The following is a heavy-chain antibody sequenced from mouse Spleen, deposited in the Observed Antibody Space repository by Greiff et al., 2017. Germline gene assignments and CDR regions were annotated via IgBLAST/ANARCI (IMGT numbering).Heavy chain of an antibody. J-gene: IGHJ4*01. CDR3: ANWDLYYYAMDY. CDR2: IHPNSGST. Sequence: VKLQQPGAELVKPGASVKLSCKASGYTFTSYWMHWVKQRPGQGLEWIGMIHPNSGSTNYNEKFKSKATLTVDKSSSTAYMQLSSLTSEDSAVYYCANWDLYYYAMDYWGQGTSVTVSS. D-gene: IGHD4-1*01. CDR1: GYTFTSYW. V-gene: IGHV1-64*01.